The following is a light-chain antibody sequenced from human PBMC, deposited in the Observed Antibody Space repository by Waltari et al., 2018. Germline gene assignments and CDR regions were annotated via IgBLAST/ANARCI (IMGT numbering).Light chain of an antibody. J-gene: IGLJ3*02. Sequence: QSALTQPASVSGSPGQSITISCTGTSSDVGFYNYVSWYQQHPGQAPQLMIYDVSERPSGVSTRFSGSKSGNTASLTISGLQAEDEADYYGNSYAGSSSWVFGGGTKLTVL. V-gene: IGLV2-14*01. CDR2: DVS. CDR3: NSYAGSSSWV. CDR1: SSDVGFYNY.